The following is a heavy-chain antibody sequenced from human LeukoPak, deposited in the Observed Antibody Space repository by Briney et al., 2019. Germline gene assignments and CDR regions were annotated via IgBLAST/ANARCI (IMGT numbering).Heavy chain of an antibody. CDR3: ARKDPRDAFDI. D-gene: IGHD2-15*01. J-gene: IGHJ3*02. CDR1: GFAFSSYS. Sequence: GGTLRLSCAASGFAFSSYSMNWVRQAPGKGLEWVSSISSSSSYISYADSVKGRFTISRDNAKNSLYLQMNSLRAEDTAVYYCARKDPRDAFDIWGQGTMVTVSS. V-gene: IGHV3-21*01. CDR2: ISSSSSYI.